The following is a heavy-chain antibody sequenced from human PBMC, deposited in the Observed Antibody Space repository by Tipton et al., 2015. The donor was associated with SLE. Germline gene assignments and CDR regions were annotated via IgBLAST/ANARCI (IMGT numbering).Heavy chain of an antibody. CDR2: ISGSGGST. CDR1: GFTFSSYA. V-gene: IGHV3-23*01. CDR3: AKTPPDYYASSGYYYYYYYWSV. J-gene: IGHJ6*03. Sequence: GSLRLSCAASGFTFSSYAMSWVRQAPGNGLEWVSAISGSGGSTYYADSVKGRFTISRDNSKNTLYLQMNSLRAEGTAVYYCAKTPPDYYASSGYYYYYYYWSVWSKGPSVTLS. D-gene: IGHD3-22*01.